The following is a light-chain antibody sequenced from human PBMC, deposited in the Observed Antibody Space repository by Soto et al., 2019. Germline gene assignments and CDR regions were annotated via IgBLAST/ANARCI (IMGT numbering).Light chain of an antibody. J-gene: IGKJ4*01. CDR3: QQYDSSPLT. Sequence: EIVLTQSPGTLSLSPGERATLSCRASQSVSSSYLAWHQQKPGQAPRLLIYGASSRATGIPYRFSGSGSGTDFTLTISRLEPEDVAVYYCQQYDSSPLTFGGGTKVEIK. V-gene: IGKV3-20*01. CDR1: QSVSSSY. CDR2: GAS.